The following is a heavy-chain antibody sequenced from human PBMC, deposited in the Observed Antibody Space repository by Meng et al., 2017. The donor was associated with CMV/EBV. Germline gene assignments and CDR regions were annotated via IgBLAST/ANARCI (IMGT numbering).Heavy chain of an antibody. V-gene: IGHV4-39*01. Sequence: SETLSLTCTVSGGSISSSSYYWGWVRQPPGQGFEWIGSLYYTGSTYYNTSRGSRVTMSVDTSRNQFSLKLSSVTAADTAVYYCARQGGASPTTGVFWGPGILVTVSS. D-gene: IGHD1-26*01. J-gene: IGHJ4*02. CDR3: ARQGGASPTTGVF. CDR1: GGSISSSSYY. CDR2: LYYTGST.